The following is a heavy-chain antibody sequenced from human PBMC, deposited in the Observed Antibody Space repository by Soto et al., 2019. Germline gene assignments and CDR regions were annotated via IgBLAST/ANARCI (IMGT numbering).Heavy chain of an antibody. CDR1: GGSFSCYY. D-gene: IGHD6-19*01. CDR3: ARAVAGIGWFDP. Sequence: PSETLSLTCAVYGGSFSCYYWSWIRQPPGKGLEWIGEINHSGSTNYNPSLKSRVTISVDTSKNQFSLKLSSVTAADTAVYYCARAVAGIGWFDPWGQGTLVTVSS. V-gene: IGHV4-34*01. CDR2: INHSGST. J-gene: IGHJ5*02.